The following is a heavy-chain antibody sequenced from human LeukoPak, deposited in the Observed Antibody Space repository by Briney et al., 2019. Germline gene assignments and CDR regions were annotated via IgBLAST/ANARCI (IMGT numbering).Heavy chain of an antibody. D-gene: IGHD5-12*01. CDR1: GYTFTGYY. V-gene: IGHV1-2*02. CDR2: INPNSGGT. CDR3: ARLCGYSGYDALDY. J-gene: IGHJ4*02. Sequence: ASVKVSCKTSGYTFTGYYMHWVRQAPGQGLEWMGWINPNSGGTNYAQKFQGRVTMTTDTSTSTAYMELRSLRSDDTAVYYCARLCGYSGYDALDYWGQGTLVTVSS.